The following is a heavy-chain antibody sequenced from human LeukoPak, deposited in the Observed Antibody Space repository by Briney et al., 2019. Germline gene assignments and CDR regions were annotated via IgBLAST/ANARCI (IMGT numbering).Heavy chain of an antibody. CDR1: GFTFSSYT. Sequence: GGSLRLSCAVSGFTFSSYTMHWVRQAPGKGLEWVSSIDLSSGYIYYADSVKGRFTISRDNAKNSLFLQVNSLGVEDTAVYYCARSVPWRDSGRSFYGMDVWGQGTTVTVSS. D-gene: IGHD3-10*01. J-gene: IGHJ6*02. V-gene: IGHV3-21*01. CDR3: ARSVPWRDSGRSFYGMDV. CDR2: IDLSSGYI.